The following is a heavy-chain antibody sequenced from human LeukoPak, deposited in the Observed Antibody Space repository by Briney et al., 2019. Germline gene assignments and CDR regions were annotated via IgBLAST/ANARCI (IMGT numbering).Heavy chain of an antibody. V-gene: IGHV4-39*01. D-gene: IGHD5-18*01. CDR2: IYYSGRT. CDR3: AIPRGYSYGYGEDY. Sequence: PSETLSLTCTVSGGPISSSSYYWGWIRQPPGKGLEGIGSIYYSGRTYYNPALKSRVTISVDPSKNQFSLKLSSVTAADTAVYYCAIPRGYSYGYGEDYWGQGTLVTVSS. J-gene: IGHJ4*02. CDR1: GGPISSSSYY.